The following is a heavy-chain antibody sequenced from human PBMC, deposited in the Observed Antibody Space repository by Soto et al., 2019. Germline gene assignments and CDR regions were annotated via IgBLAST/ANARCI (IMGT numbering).Heavy chain of an antibody. J-gene: IGHJ4*02. CDR2: IYYSGST. Sequence: PSETLSLTCTVSGGSISSGDYYWSWIRQPPGKGLEWIGYIYYSGSTYYNPSLKSRVTISVDTSKNQFSLKLSSVTAADTAVYYCARSGRPLTEFHSWGQGILVTVSS. V-gene: IGHV4-30-4*01. CDR1: GGSISSGDYY. CDR3: ARSGRPLTEFHS. D-gene: IGHD6-25*01.